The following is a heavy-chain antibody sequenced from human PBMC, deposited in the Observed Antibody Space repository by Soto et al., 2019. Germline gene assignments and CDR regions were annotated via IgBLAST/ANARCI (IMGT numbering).Heavy chain of an antibody. Sequence: GGSLRLSCAASGFAFRSYGMHWVRQAPGKGLEWVAVIKSDGVNKNYIDSVKGRFTISRDNAKNSLYLQMNSLRAEDTAVYYCARELDGIDVWGQGTTVTVSS. CDR3: ARELDGIDV. J-gene: IGHJ6*02. V-gene: IGHV3-30*03. CDR2: IKSDGVNK. CDR1: GFAFRSYG.